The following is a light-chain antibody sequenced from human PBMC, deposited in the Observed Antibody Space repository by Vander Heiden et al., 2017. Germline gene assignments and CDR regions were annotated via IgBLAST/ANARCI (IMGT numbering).Light chain of an antibody. J-gene: IGKJ2*01. V-gene: IGKV1-39*01. CDR3: QQSDSTPQVT. Sequence: DIQMTQSPSSLSASVGDRVTITCRARQSISSYLNWYQQKPGKAPKLLIYAASSLQSGVPSRFSGSGYGTDFTLTISSLQPEDFATYYCQQSDSTPQVTFGQGTKLEIK. CDR1: QSISSY. CDR2: AAS.